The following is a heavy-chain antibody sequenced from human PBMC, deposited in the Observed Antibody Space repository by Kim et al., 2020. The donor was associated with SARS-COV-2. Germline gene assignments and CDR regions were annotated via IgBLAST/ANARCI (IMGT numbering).Heavy chain of an antibody. CDR3: ARVSLGYCSSTSCQEGFDP. D-gene: IGHD2-2*01. V-gene: IGHV3-11*01. Sequence: KGRFTNSRDNAKNSLYLQMNSLRAEDTAVYYCARVSLGYCSSTSCQEGFDPWGQGTLVTVSS. J-gene: IGHJ5*02.